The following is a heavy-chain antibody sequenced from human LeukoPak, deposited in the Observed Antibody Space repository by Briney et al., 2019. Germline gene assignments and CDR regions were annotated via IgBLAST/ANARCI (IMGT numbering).Heavy chain of an antibody. CDR1: GGSFSGYY. Sequence: SETLSLTCAVYGGSFSGYYWSWIRQPPGKGLEWIGEVNHSGSTNYNPSLKSRVTISVDTSKNQFSLKLSSVTAADTAVYYCARALWFGELTPYYYMDVWGKGTTVTISS. CDR2: VNHSGST. D-gene: IGHD3-10*01. V-gene: IGHV4-34*01. J-gene: IGHJ6*03. CDR3: ARALWFGELTPYYYMDV.